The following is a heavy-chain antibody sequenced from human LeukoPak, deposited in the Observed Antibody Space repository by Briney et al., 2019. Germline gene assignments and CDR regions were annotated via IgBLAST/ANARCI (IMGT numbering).Heavy chain of an antibody. D-gene: IGHD3-22*01. Sequence: PGGSLRLSCAASGFTFDDYAMHWVRQAPGKGLEWVSLISGDGGSTYYADSVKGRFTISRDNSKNTLYLQMNSLRAEDTAVYYCAKDPGGSSGYPDAFDIWGQGTMVTVSS. V-gene: IGHV3-43*02. CDR3: AKDPGGSSGYPDAFDI. CDR2: ISGDGGST. CDR1: GFTFDDYA. J-gene: IGHJ3*02.